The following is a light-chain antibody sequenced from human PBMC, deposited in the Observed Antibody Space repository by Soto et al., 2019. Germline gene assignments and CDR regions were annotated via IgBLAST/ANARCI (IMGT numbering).Light chain of an antibody. CDR3: QKYNSALSLT. J-gene: IGKJ4*01. Sequence: DIQMTQSPSSLSASVGDRVTITCRASQGISNYLAWYQQKPGKVPKLLIYAASTLQSGVPSRFSGSGSGTDFTLTISSRQPEDVATYYCQKYNSALSLTFGGGTKVEIK. V-gene: IGKV1-27*01. CDR2: AAS. CDR1: QGISNY.